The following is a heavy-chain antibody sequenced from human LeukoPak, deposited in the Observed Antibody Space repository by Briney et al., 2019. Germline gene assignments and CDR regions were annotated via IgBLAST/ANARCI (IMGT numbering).Heavy chain of an antibody. Sequence: SETLSLTCTVSGGPIRSSSYHWGWIRQPPGNSLEWIGSVYYTGNTYYNPSLRSRVTISVDTSKNQFSLRLNSVTAADTSVYYCARGGNEWQQLSHNWFDPWGQGTLVTVSS. CDR2: VYYTGNT. D-gene: IGHD5-24*01. CDR1: GGPIRSSSYH. CDR3: ARGGNEWQQLSHNWFDP. V-gene: IGHV4-39*01. J-gene: IGHJ5*02.